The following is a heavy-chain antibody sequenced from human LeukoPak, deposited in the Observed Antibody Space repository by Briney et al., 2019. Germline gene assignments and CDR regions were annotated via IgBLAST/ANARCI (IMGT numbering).Heavy chain of an antibody. CDR1: GYTFTGYY. Sequence: ASVKVSCKASGYTFTGYYMHWVRQAPGQGLEWMGWINPNSGGTNYAQKFQGRVTMTRDTSISTAYMELSRLRSDDTAVYYCARVRAPSGYDWAGGSGSYYVYWGQGTLVTVSS. D-gene: IGHD1-26*01. CDR3: ARVRAPSGYDWAGGSGSYYVY. J-gene: IGHJ4*02. CDR2: INPNSGGT. V-gene: IGHV1-2*02.